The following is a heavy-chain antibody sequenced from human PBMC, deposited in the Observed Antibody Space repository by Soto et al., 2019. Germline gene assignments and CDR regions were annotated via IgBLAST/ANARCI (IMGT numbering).Heavy chain of an antibody. D-gene: IGHD3-10*01. V-gene: IGHV2-5*02. J-gene: IGHJ3*02. Sequence: QITLKESGPALVNPTQPLTVTCTFAGFSLSTSGVGVGWIRQPPGKALEWLALIYWDDDKGYSPSLKSRLTSPKATSKNKVVITLTHLNPVHTATYYCAHSPGITMVRGAEADAFDIWGQGTMVTVSS. CDR3: AHSPGITMVRGAEADAFDI. CDR2: IYWDDDK. CDR1: GFSLSTSGVG.